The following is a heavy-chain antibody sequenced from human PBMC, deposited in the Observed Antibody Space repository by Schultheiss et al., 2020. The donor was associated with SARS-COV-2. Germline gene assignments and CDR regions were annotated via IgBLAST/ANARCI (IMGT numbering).Heavy chain of an antibody. J-gene: IGHJ4*02. CDR1: GFTFSDYS. CDR2: ISTSSNYI. CDR3: AREAK. Sequence: GGSLRLSCAASGFTFSDYSMTWVRQAPGKGLEWVSSISTSSNYIYYADSVKGRFTISRDNAKNFLFLQMNSLRADDTAVYFCAREAKWGQGTLVTVSS. V-gene: IGHV3-21*01.